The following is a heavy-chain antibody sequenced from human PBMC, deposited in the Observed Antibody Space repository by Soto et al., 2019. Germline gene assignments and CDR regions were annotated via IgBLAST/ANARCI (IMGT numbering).Heavy chain of an antibody. J-gene: IGHJ5*02. D-gene: IGHD2-2*01. CDR2: INHSGST. V-gene: IGHV4-34*01. Sequence: PSETLSLTCAVYGGSFSGYYWSWIRQPPGKGLEWIGEINHSGSTNYNPSLKSRVTISVDTSKNQFSLKLSSVTAADTAVYYFARAFRTPTVPAAYREYWFDPWGQGTLVTVSS. CDR3: ARAFRTPTVPAAYREYWFDP. CDR1: GGSFSGYY.